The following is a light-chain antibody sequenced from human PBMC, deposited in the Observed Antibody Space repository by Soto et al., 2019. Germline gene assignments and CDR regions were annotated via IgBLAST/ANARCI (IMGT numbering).Light chain of an antibody. CDR1: QSVSIN. Sequence: EIVMTQSPATLSVSPGERVALSCRASQSVSINLAWYHQKPGQAPRLLISSASTRATGIPARFSGSGSGTEFTLTISSLQSEDFAVYYCQQYKNWPLFGQGTRLEIK. J-gene: IGKJ5*01. V-gene: IGKV3-15*01. CDR3: QQYKNWPL. CDR2: SAS.